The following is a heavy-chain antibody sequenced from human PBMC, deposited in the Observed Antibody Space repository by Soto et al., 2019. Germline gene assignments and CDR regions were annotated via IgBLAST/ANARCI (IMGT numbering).Heavy chain of an antibody. CDR3: ARGGDDPGTSIDY. CDR2: INHGVST. V-gene: IGHV4-34*01. Sequence: SETLSLTCAVYGGSFSGCYWNWSRQPPGKGLEWMGEINHGVSTNYNPSLKSRGTISVDTSKTQFSLKVNSVTAAATGVYYCARGGDDPGTSIDYWGQGNLVTVSS. CDR1: GGSFSGCY. D-gene: IGHD3-10*01. J-gene: IGHJ4*02.